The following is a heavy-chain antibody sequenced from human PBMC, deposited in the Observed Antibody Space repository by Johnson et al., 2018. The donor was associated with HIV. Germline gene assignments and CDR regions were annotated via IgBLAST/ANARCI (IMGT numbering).Heavy chain of an antibody. CDR3: ARDPTTQYLRLIGDFGSFDI. Sequence: VQLVESGGGLIHPWGSLRLSCAASGFTFYDYVVSWVRHAPGKGLEWVSSINWNGGSTTYADSVRGRFSISRDNAKNSLVLQMNSLRAEYTALYYCARDPTTQYLRLIGDFGSFDIWGQGTMVTVSS. V-gene: IGHV3-20*04. J-gene: IGHJ3*02. D-gene: IGHD7-27*01. CDR2: INWNGGST. CDR1: GFTFYDYV.